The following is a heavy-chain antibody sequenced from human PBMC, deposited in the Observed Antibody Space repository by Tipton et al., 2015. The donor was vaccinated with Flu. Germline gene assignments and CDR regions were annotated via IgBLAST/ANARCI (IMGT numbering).Heavy chain of an antibody. V-gene: IGHV4-4*07. D-gene: IGHD2-15*01. CDR2: MYSSGTT. Sequence: TLSLTCTVSGGSISSFYWNWIRQPAGKGLEWCGRMYSSGTTKYNPSLKSRVTMSVDTNKNQFSLKLSSVTAADTAVFYCVAHCSGGRCSHALDIWGQGTMVTVSS. J-gene: IGHJ3*02. CDR1: GGSISSFY. CDR3: VAHCSGGRCSHALDI.